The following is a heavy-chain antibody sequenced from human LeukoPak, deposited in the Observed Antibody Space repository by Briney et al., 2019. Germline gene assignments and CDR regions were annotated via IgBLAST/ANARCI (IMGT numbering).Heavy chain of an antibody. CDR2: LSGSGANT. Sequence: PGGSLRLSCAASRFTFSTYAMTWVRQAPGKGLEWVSALSGSGANTYYADSVKGRFTISRDISKNTLYLQMNSLRAEDTATYYCAKDFSETTSWYGGIDYWGQGTLVTVSS. D-gene: IGHD3-10*01. J-gene: IGHJ4*02. V-gene: IGHV3-23*01. CDR1: RFTFSTYA. CDR3: AKDFSETTSWYGGIDY.